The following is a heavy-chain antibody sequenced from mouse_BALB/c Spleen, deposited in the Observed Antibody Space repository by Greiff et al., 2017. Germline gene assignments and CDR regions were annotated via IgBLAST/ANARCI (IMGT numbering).Heavy chain of an antibody. V-gene: IGHV1-15*01. Sequence: VKLQESGAELVRPGASVTLSCKASGYTFTDYEMHWVKQTPVHGLEWIGAIDPETGGTAYNQKFKGKATLTADKSSSTAYMELRSLTSEDSAVYYCTRGYPLFAYWGQGTLVTVSA. CDR2: IDPETGGT. D-gene: IGHD2-14*01. CDR1: GYTFTDYE. CDR3: TRGYPLFAY. J-gene: IGHJ3*01.